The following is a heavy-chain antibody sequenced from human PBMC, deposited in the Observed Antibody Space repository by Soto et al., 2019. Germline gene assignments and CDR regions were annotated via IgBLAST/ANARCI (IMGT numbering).Heavy chain of an antibody. Sequence: PSETLSLTCAVYGGSFSGYYWSWIRQPPGKGLEWIGEINHSGSTNYNPSLKSRVTISVDTSKNQFSLKLSSVTAADTAVYYCARAKAYCSSTSCYTDGIDYWGQGTLVTVSS. V-gene: IGHV4-34*01. J-gene: IGHJ4*02. CDR3: ARAKAYCSSTSCYTDGIDY. D-gene: IGHD2-2*02. CDR1: GGSFSGYY. CDR2: INHSGST.